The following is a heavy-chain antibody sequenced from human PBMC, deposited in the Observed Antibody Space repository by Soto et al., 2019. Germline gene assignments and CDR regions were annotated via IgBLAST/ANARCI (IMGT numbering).Heavy chain of an antibody. D-gene: IGHD1-20*01. Sequence: EVQLLESGGGLVQPGGSLRLSCVASGFTFSIYNMNWVRQAPGKGLEWVSVITGSGDYTNYADSVKGRFTISRDNSKHTLYLQMNSLRAEDTAVYFCARRITSSFDYWGQGTRVTVSS. CDR3: ARRITSSFDY. CDR2: ITGSGDYT. J-gene: IGHJ4*02. CDR1: GFTFSIYN. V-gene: IGHV3-23*01.